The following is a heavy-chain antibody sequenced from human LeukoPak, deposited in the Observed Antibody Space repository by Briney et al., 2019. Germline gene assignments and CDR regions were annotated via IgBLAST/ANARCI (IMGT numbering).Heavy chain of an antibody. CDR2: INHSGST. Sequence: SETPSLTCAVYGGSFSGYYWSWIRQPPGKGLEWLGEINHSGSTNYNPSLKSRVTISVDTSKNQFSLKLSSVTAADTAVYYCARGFEGSGWNWFDPWGQGTLVTVSS. D-gene: IGHD6-19*01. CDR3: ARGFEGSGWNWFDP. CDR1: GGSFSGYY. J-gene: IGHJ5*02. V-gene: IGHV4-34*01.